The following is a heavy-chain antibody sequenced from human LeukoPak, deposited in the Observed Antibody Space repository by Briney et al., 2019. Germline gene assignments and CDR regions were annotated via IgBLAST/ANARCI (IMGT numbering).Heavy chain of an antibody. V-gene: IGHV3-7*01. CDR1: GFTFSSYS. J-gene: IGHJ4*02. Sequence: GGSLRLSCVVSGFTFSSYSMIWVRQAPGKGLQWVANMRKDGSETKYVESVKGRFTISRDNAKNSLYLQMNSLRAEDTAVYYCGRHRSGSGTYFIDYWGQGTLVSVSS. CDR3: GRHRSGSGTYFIDY. CDR2: MRKDGSET. D-gene: IGHD3-10*01.